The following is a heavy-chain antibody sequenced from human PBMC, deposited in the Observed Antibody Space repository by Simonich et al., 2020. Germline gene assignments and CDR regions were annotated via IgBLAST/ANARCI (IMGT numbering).Heavy chain of an antibody. CDR3: AKDVDTAMVFDY. V-gene: IGHV3-21*01. Sequence: EVQLVETGGGLVKPGGSLRLAWAAAGFTLRSYSMNWGRQATGKWLGLVSSSSSSSSYIYYADSVKGRFTISRDNAKNSLYLQMNSLRAEDTAVYYCAKDVDTAMVFDYWGQGTLVTVSS. CDR2: SSSSSSYI. CDR1: GFTLRSYS. D-gene: IGHD5-18*01. J-gene: IGHJ4*02.